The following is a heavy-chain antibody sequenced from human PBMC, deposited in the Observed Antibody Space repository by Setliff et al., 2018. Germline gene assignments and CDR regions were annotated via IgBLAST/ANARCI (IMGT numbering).Heavy chain of an antibody. V-gene: IGHV4-34*08. CDR3: RFWDGYYKNDY. J-gene: IGHJ4*02. D-gene: IGHD3-3*01. CDR1: TFTFSKYA. Sequence: SETLRLSCVASTFTFSKYAITWVRQPPGKGLEWIVEINHSGSTNYNPSLKGRVTISVDTSKNQLSLKVNSVSVADTAVYFCRFWDGYYKNDYWGQGTLVTVSS. CDR2: INHSGST.